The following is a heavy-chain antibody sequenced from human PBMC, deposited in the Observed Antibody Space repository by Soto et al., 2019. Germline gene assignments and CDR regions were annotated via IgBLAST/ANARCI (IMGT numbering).Heavy chain of an antibody. CDR3: SCENVSSSCAVFTESCWFYGFDP. D-gene: IGHD3-10*01. V-gene: IGHV3-23*01. CDR2: ISDSGGNT. CDR1: GFTFSNYA. J-gene: IGHJ5*02. Sequence: GGSLRLSCAASGFTFSNYAMSWVRQAPGKGLEWVSGISDSGGNTFYADSVKGRFTISRDNSKNTLYLLMNSLRAEDTAAYYYSCENVSSSCAVFTESCWFYGFDPWGQGTLVTVSS.